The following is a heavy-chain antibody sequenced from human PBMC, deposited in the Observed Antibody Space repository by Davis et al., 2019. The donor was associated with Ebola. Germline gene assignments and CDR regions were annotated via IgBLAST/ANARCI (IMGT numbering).Heavy chain of an antibody. CDR1: GGSISSSS. J-gene: IGHJ6*04. CDR3: ARDYSNYDYYGMDV. Sequence: ETLSLTCTVSGGSISSSSYYWGWIRQPPGKGLEWVSYISSSSSTIYYADSVKGRFAISRDDAKKSVYLQMNSLRDEDTAVYYCARDYSNYDYYGMDVWGKGTTVTVSS. D-gene: IGHD4-11*01. V-gene: IGHV3-48*02. CDR2: ISSSSSTI.